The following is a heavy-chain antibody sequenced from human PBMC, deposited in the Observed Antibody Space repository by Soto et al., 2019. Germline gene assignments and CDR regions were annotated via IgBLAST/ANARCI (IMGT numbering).Heavy chain of an antibody. J-gene: IGHJ6*03. V-gene: IGHV1-24*01. CDR3: GRCIGLTYFSGGSCYLNHYFYMDV. CDR1: GYTLTELS. D-gene: IGHD2-15*01. CDR2: FDPEDGET. Sequence: ASVKVSCKVSGYTLTELSMHWVRQAPGKGLEWMGGFDPEDGETIYAQKFQGRVTMTEDTSTDTAYMELSSLRSEDTAVYYCGRCIGLTYFSGGSCYLNHYFYMDVWGKGTTVTVSS.